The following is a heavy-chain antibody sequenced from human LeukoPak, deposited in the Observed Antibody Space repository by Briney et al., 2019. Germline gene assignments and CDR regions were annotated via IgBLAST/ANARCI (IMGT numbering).Heavy chain of an antibody. Sequence: GGSLRLSCAASGFTFSDYYMSWIRQAPGKGLEWVSYTSSSSSHTNYADSVKGRFTISRDNAKNSLFLQMNSLRAEGTAVYYCARAASRGYSYGFDYWGQGTLVTVSS. J-gene: IGHJ4*02. CDR3: ARAASRGYSYGFDY. CDR2: TSSSSSHT. CDR1: GFTFSDYY. V-gene: IGHV3-11*05. D-gene: IGHD5-18*01.